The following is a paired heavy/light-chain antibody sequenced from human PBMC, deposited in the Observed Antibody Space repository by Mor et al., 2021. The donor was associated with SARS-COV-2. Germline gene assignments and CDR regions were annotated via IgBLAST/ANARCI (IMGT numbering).Light chain of an antibody. CDR3: QQSYSTPIT. V-gene: IGKV1-39*01. CDR2: AAS. CDR1: QSISNY. Sequence: DIQMTQSPSSLSASVGDRVTITCRTSQSISNYLNWYQQKPGKAPKFLIYAASSLQSGVPSRFSGSGSGTDFTLTISSLQPEDFATYYCQQSYSTPITFGQGTRLEIK. J-gene: IGKJ5*01.
Heavy chain of an antibody. CDR2: ISSSSSYI. CDR3: AREDYDSSGYYSKGYNWFDP. J-gene: IGHJ5*02. V-gene: IGHV3-21*01. CDR1: GFTFSSYS. Sequence: EVQLVESGGGLVKPGGSLRLSCAASGFTFSSYSMNWVRQAPGKGLEWVSSISSSSSYIYYADSVKGRFTISRDNAKNSLYLQMNSLRAEDTAVYYCAREDYDSSGYYSKGYNWFDPWGQGTLVTVSS. D-gene: IGHD3-22*01.